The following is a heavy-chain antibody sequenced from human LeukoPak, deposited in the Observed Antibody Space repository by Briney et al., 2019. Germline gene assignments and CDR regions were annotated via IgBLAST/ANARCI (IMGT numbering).Heavy chain of an antibody. V-gene: IGHV5-51*01. J-gene: IGHJ4*02. Sequence: ESLKISCKGSGYSFTSYWIGWVRQMPGKGLEWMGIIYPGDSDARYSPSFQGQVTISADKSISTAYLQWSSLKASDTAMYYCARRRDLYSGSYYPFDYWGQGTLVTVSS. CDR3: ARRRDLYSGSYYPFDY. CDR2: IYPGDSDA. CDR1: GYSFTSYW. D-gene: IGHD1-26*01.